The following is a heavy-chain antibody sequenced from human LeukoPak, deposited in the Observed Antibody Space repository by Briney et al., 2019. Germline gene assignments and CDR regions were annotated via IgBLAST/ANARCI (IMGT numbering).Heavy chain of an antibody. CDR3: AKDRVPTMIKGYFDY. CDR2: ISGSGGST. J-gene: IGHJ4*02. Sequence: GGSLRLSCAASGFTFSSYSMSWVRQAPGKGLEWVSAISGSGGSTYYADSVKGRFTISRDNSKNTLYLQMNSLRAEDTAVYYCAKDRVPTMIKGYFDYWGQGTLVTVSS. D-gene: IGHD3-22*01. CDR1: GFTFSSYS. V-gene: IGHV3-23*01.